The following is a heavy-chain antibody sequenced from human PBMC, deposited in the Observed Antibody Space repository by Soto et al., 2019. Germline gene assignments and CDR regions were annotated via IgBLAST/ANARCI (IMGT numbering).Heavy chain of an antibody. CDR2: INHSVTA. Sequence: SETLSLTCTVSGGSVNSGSYYCSWIQHPPGKGLEWIGNINHSVTANYNPSLKTRATISVDTSKKHFYMKMTSVTSADTAVYYWARGLDIYGSGSPDLNGNWGPGTLVTVS. D-gene: IGHD3-10*01. CDR3: ARGLDIYGSGSPDLNGN. V-gene: IGHV4-61*03. J-gene: IGHJ4*02. CDR1: GGSVNSGSYY.